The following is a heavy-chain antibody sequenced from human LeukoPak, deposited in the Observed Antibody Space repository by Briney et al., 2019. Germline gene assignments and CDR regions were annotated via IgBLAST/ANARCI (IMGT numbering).Heavy chain of an antibody. Sequence: PSETLSLTCTVSGGSISSCSYYWGWIRQPPGKGLEWFGSIYYSGSTYYNPSLKSRVPISVDTSKNQFSLKLSSATAADTAEYYCARGGGSGRGNLFDPWGQGSLVIVSS. CDR3: ARGGGSGRGNLFDP. D-gene: IGHD3-10*01. V-gene: IGHV4-39*07. CDR2: IYYSGST. CDR1: GGSISSCSYY. J-gene: IGHJ5*02.